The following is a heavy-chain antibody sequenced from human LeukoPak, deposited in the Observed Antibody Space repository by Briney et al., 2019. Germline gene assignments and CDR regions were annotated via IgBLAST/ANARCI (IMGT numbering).Heavy chain of an antibody. J-gene: IGHJ4*02. V-gene: IGHV3-30*03. CDR2: VSYDGSKT. CDR1: AFTFSSFG. Sequence: PGGSLRLSCAASAFTFSSFGMHWVRQAPGKGLEWVAVVSYDGSKTYYADSVKGRFTISRDNSKNTLYLQMNSLRAEDTAAYYCASPGGYDFWSGPFDYWGQGTLVTVSS. CDR3: ASPGGYDFWSGPFDY. D-gene: IGHD3-3*01.